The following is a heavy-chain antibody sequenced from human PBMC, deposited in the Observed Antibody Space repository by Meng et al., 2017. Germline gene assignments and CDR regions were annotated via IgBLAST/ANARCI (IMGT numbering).Heavy chain of an antibody. CDR1: GFTVSSNY. J-gene: IGHJ6*02. CDR2: IHSGGST. D-gene: IGHD5-12*01. CDR3: AMSGVVATFTGRSYGMDV. V-gene: IGHV3-66*02. Sequence: GESLRLSCAASGFTVSSNYMSWVRQAPRKGLEWVSVIHSGGSTCYADSVKGRFTISRDNSKNTLYLQMNSLRAEDTAVYYCAMSGVVATFTGRSYGMDVWGQGTTVTVSS.